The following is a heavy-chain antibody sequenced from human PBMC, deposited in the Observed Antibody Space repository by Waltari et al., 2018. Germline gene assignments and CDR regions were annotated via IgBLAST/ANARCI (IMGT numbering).Heavy chain of an antibody. V-gene: IGHV3-23*01. D-gene: IGHD6-19*01. J-gene: IGHJ4*02. CDR3: ANLYSSGWYGY. CDR2: ISGSGGST. CDR1: GFPFSSYA. Sequence: EVQLLESGGGLVQPGGSLRLSCAASGFPFSSYAMSWVRQAPGKGLEGVSAISGSGGSTDYADSVKGRLTISRDNSKNTLYLQMNSLRAEDTAVYYCANLYSSGWYGYWGQGTLVTVSS.